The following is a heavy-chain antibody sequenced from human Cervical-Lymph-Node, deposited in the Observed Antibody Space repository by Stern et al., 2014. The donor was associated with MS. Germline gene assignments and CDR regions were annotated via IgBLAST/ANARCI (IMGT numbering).Heavy chain of an antibody. CDR3: ARSARAIVLVPASHNYFDP. CDR2: IHYTGST. V-gene: IGHV4-59*08. J-gene: IGHJ5*02. CDR1: GGSIRSYS. Sequence: VQLVESGPGLVKPSETLSLTCSVSGGSIRSYSWTWIRQPPGKGLEWIGHIHYTGSTNYTPSLKSRVAMSADTSKNQISLQLTSVTAEDTAVYYCARSARAIVLVPASHNYFDPWGQGTLVTVSS. D-gene: IGHD2-2*01.